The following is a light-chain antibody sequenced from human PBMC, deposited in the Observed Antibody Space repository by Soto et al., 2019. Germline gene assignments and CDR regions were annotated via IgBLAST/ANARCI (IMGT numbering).Light chain of an antibody. Sequence: EIVLTQSPGTLSLSPGERATLSCRASQSVSNNYLAWYQQKPGQAPRLLIYGASNRATGIPDRFIGSGSGTEFTLTISRLEPEYFAVDYCQQYGSSGTFGQGTKVEI. CDR1: QSVSNNY. CDR3: QQYGSSGT. J-gene: IGKJ1*01. V-gene: IGKV3-20*01. CDR2: GAS.